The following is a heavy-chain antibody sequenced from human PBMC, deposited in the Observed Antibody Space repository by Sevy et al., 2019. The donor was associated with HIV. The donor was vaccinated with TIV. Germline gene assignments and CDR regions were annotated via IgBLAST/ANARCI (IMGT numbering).Heavy chain of an antibody. D-gene: IGHD3-22*01. V-gene: IGHV1-24*01. CDR2: FDPEDAKT. CDR3: GITREYYSDSSGYFDY. CDR1: GYTLTEFS. Sequence: ASVKVSCKISGYTLTEFSMHWVRQVPGKGLEWMGSFDPEDAKTIYAQKFQGRVTMTEDKSTDTAYMELRSLRSEDTAMYYCGITREYYSDSSGYFDYWGQGTLVTVSS. J-gene: IGHJ4*02.